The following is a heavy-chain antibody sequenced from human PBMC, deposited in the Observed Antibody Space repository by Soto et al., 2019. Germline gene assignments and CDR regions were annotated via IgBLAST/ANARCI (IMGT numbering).Heavy chain of an antibody. J-gene: IGHJ4*02. Sequence: GGSLRLSCAASGFTVSINYMSWFRQAPGKGLEWVSVIYSGGSTYYADSVKGRFTISRDNSKNTLYLQMNSLRAEDTAVYYCVTRLLEMATTYRVDYWGQGTLVTVSS. CDR3: VTRLLEMATTYRVDY. D-gene: IGHD5-12*01. V-gene: IGHV3-66*01. CDR2: IYSGGST. CDR1: GFTVSINY.